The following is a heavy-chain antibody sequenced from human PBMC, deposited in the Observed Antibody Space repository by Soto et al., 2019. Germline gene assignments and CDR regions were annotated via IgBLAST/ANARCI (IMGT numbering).Heavy chain of an antibody. J-gene: IGHJ4*02. CDR3: ARDGGTGLDY. D-gene: IGHD1-1*01. Sequence: VQLVQSGAEVRKPAASVKVSCKASGYIFTTFGIGWVRQAPGQGLEWMGWISAYNGNRNFAQNVRDRVTMTTDTSTNTAHMELRSLRSDDTAVYYCARDGGTGLDYWGQGTLVTVSS. CDR1: GYIFTTFG. V-gene: IGHV1-18*01. CDR2: ISAYNGNR.